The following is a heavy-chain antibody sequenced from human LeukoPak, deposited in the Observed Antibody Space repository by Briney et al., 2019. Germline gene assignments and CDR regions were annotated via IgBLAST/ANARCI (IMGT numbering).Heavy chain of an antibody. V-gene: IGHV1-18*01. CDR1: GYTFTSCG. Sequence: PEASVKVSCKASGYTFTSCGISWVRQAPGQGLEWMGWISAYNANTNYAQKLQGRVTMTTDTSTSTAYMELRSLRSDDTAVYYCARDRYYDSSGYYPGYYYYYGMDVWGQGTTVTVSS. CDR2: ISAYNANT. D-gene: IGHD3-22*01. CDR3: ARDRYYDSSGYYPGYYYYYGMDV. J-gene: IGHJ6*02.